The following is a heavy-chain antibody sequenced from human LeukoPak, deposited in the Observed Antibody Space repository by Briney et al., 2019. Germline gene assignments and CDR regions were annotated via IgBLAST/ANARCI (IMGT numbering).Heavy chain of an antibody. V-gene: IGHV1-2*02. D-gene: IGHD2-8*01. Sequence: ASVKVSCKASGYIFTAYDLYWVRQAPGQGLEWITWIHPNSGGTTYVQKFQGRVTMTSDTSISTAYMELTRLTSDDTAVYYCARNGGGLDYWGQGTLVTVSS. J-gene: IGHJ4*02. CDR3: ARNGGGLDY. CDR1: GYIFTAYD. CDR2: IHPNSGGT.